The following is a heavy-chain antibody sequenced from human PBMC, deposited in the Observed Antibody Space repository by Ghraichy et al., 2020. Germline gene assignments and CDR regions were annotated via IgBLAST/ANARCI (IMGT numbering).Heavy chain of an antibody. J-gene: IGHJ5*02. V-gene: IGHV4-39*01. Sequence: SETLSLTCTVSGGSISSSSYYWGWIRQPPGKGLEWIGSIYYSGSTYYNPSLNSRVTISVDTSKNQFSLKLSSVTAADTAVYSCARHVRDGSTNWFDPWGQGTLVTVSS. CDR3: ARHVRDGSTNWFDP. CDR2: IYYSGST. CDR1: GGSISSSSYY.